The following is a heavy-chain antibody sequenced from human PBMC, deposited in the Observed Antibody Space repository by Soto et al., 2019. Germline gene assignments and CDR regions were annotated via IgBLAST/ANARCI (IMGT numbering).Heavy chain of an antibody. V-gene: IGHV6-1*01. J-gene: IGHJ5*02. CDR2: TYYKSKWYT. CDR1: GDSVSSSSAA. Sequence: PSQTLSLTCAISGDSVSSSSAAWNWIRQSTSRGLEWLGRTYYKSKWYTDYAVSVKSRITINPDTSKNQFSLQLDSLTPEDTAVYSCARAVDDGPNWLDPWGQGPLVTVYS. D-gene: IGHD1-1*01. CDR3: ARAVDDGPNWLDP.